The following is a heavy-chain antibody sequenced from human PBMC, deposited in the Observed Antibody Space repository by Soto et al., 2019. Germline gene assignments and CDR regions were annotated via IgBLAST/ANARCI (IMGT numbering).Heavy chain of an antibody. V-gene: IGHV3-13*01. CDR3: VRDQCRTTRCYPNYFDP. Sequence: EVQLVESGGGLVRPGGSLRLSCAASGFTFSTYAVHWVRQPAGQGLEWVAAIGTAGDTYYPDSVKGRFTSSRDSAKNALYLQMNSLRAGDTAVYYCVRDQCRTTRCYPNYFDPWGQGTLVTVSS. CDR2: IGTAGDT. J-gene: IGHJ5*02. CDR1: GFTFSTYA. D-gene: IGHD2-2*01.